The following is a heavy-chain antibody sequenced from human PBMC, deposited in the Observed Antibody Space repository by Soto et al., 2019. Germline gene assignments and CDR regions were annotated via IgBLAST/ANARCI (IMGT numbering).Heavy chain of an antibody. V-gene: IGHV4-59*01. D-gene: IGHD3-16*01. CDR1: GGSISSYF. CDR2: IYYNGNT. CDR3: ERGGDSSRWLDP. Sequence: PSETLSLTCTVSGGSISSYFWSWIRQSPGKGLGWIGYIYYNGNTNYNPSLASRVTISVDTSKNHFSLKLNSVTVAETAVYYCERGGDSSRWLDPWGQGTLVTVSS. J-gene: IGHJ5*02.